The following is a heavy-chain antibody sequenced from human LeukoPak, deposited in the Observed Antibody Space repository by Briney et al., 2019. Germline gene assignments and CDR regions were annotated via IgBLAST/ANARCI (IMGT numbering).Heavy chain of an antibody. CDR3: ARGEYHQDGIGYNRFDN. J-gene: IGHJ4*02. V-gene: IGHV3-74*01. CDR1: GFTFSRYW. D-gene: IGHD5-24*01. CDR2: INSDGSST. Sequence: GGSLRLSCAASGFTFSRYWMHWVRQAPGKGLVWVSRINSDGSSTSYADSVKGRFTISRDNAKNTLYVQMNSLRAEDTAVYYCARGEYHQDGIGYNRFDNWGQGALVTVSS.